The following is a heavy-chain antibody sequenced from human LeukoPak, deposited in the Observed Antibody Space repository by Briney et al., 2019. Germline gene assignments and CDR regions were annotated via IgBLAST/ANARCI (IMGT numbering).Heavy chain of an antibody. D-gene: IGHD3-22*01. CDR1: GGTFSSYA. J-gene: IGHJ4*02. V-gene: IGHV1-69*05. Sequence: SVKVSCKASGGTFSSYAISWVRQAPGQGLEWMGRIIPIFGTANYAQKFQGRVTITTDESTSTAYMELSSLRSEDTAVYYCARTEVYYDSSGNYYAAFDYWGQGTLVTVSS. CDR3: ARTEVYYDSSGNYYAAFDY. CDR2: IIPIFGTA.